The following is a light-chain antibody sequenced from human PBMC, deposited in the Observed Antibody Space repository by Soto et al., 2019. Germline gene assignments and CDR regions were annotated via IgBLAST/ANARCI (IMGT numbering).Light chain of an antibody. CDR2: DAS. J-gene: IGKJ1*01. CDR3: QQYDKWPWT. Sequence: DIRMTQSPSTLSASVGERVPITCRASQSISSWLAWYQQKPGKAPKLLIYDASSLESGVPSRFSGSGSGTEFTLTISSLQSEDFAVYYCQQYDKWPWTVGQGTKVDI. CDR1: QSISSW. V-gene: IGKV1-5*01.